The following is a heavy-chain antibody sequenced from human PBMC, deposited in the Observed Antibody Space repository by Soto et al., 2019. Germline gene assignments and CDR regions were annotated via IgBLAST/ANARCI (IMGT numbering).Heavy chain of an antibody. V-gene: IGHV4-31*03. J-gene: IGHJ5*02. D-gene: IGHD3-10*01. CDR2: IYYSGST. CDR3: ARDGLGRSYLFDP. Sequence: QVQLQESGPGLVKPSQTLSLTCTVFGGSISSGGYYWSWIRQHPGKGLEWIGYIYYSGSTYYNPSLKSRVTISVDTSKNQFSLKLSSVTAADTAVYYCARDGLGRSYLFDPWGQGTLVTVSS. CDR1: GGSISSGGYY.